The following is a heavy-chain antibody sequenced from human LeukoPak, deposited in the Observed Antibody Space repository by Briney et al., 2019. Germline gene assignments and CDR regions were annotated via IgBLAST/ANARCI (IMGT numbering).Heavy chain of an antibody. J-gene: IGHJ4*02. CDR2: IYYSGST. Sequence: SETLSLTCTVSGGSISSSSYYWGWIRQPPGKGLEWIESIYYSGSTYYNPSLKSRVTISVDTSKNQFSLKLSSVTAADTAVYYCARVSSSWLYFDYWGQGTLVTVSS. D-gene: IGHD6-13*01. V-gene: IGHV4-39*01. CDR3: ARVSSSWLYFDY. CDR1: GGSISSSSYY.